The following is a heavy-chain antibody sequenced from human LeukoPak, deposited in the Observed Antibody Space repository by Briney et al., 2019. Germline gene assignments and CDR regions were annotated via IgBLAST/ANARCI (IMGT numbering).Heavy chain of an antibody. J-gene: IGHJ4*02. CDR1: GFTFSNFV. Sequence: GETLRLSCAASGFTFSNFVMSWARQAPGKGLGWVSSISDSGGYTYYADSVKGRFTISRDNSKNTLYLQMSSLRAEDTAVYYCTKGVLGYSVPFLDCWGQGARVTVSS. CDR3: TKGVLGYSVPFLDC. V-gene: IGHV3-23*01. CDR2: ISDSGGYT. D-gene: IGHD3-10*02.